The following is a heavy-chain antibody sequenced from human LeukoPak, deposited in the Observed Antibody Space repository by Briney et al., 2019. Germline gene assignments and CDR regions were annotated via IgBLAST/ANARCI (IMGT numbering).Heavy chain of an antibody. CDR1: EFTFSWYS. D-gene: IGHD3-16*01. CDR2: ISSSSTI. J-gene: IGHJ4*02. Sequence: GGSLRLSCAASEFTFSWYSMNWVRQAPGKGLEWVSYISSSSTIYYADSVKGRVTISRDNAKNSLFLQMNSLRAEDTALYYCARGEPATPASLDYWGQGTLVTVSS. V-gene: IGHV3-48*01. CDR3: ARGEPATPASLDY.